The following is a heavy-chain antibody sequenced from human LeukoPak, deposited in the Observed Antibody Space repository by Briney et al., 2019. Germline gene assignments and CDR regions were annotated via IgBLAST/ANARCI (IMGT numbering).Heavy chain of an antibody. Sequence: GGSLRLSCAASGFTFSSYAMSWVRQAPGKGLEWVSAISGSGGSTYYADSVKGRFTISRDNSKNTLYLQMNSLRAEDTAVYYCAKDATSHYYDSSGYWGPYYFDYWGQGTLVTVSS. D-gene: IGHD3-22*01. CDR2: ISGSGGST. V-gene: IGHV3-23*01. CDR3: AKDATSHYYDSSGYWGPYYFDY. CDR1: GFTFSSYA. J-gene: IGHJ4*02.